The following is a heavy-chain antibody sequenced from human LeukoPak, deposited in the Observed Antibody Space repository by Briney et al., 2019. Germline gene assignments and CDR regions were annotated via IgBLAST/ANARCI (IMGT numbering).Heavy chain of an antibody. CDR1: GYTFTGYY. J-gene: IGHJ5*02. D-gene: IGHD3-3*01. Sequence: ASVKVSCKASGYTFTGYYMHWVRQAPGQGLEWMGWINPNSGGTNYAQKFQGRVTMTRDTSISTAYMELSRLRSDDTAVYYCARAEDDFWSGYFFPFDPWGQGTLVTVSS. V-gene: IGHV1-2*02. CDR3: ARAEDDFWSGYFFPFDP. CDR2: INPNSGGT.